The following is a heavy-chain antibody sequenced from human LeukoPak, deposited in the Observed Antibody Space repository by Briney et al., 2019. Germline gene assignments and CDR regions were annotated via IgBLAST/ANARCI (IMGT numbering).Heavy chain of an antibody. CDR2: IDPDGTET. CDR3: AKDFVVVPGNVNYFDY. D-gene: IGHD2-21*02. J-gene: IGHJ4*02. V-gene: IGHV3-74*01. CDR1: GFMFSSYW. Sequence: GGSLRLSCAASGFMFSSYWMHWVRLGPGKGLVWVSCIDPDGTETTYADSVKGRLTISRDNAKNTLYVQMKSLRAEDTAVYYCAKDFVVVPGNVNYFDYWGQGTLVTVSS.